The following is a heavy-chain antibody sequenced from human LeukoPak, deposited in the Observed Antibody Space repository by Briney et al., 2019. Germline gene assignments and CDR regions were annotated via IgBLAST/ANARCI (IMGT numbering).Heavy chain of an antibody. V-gene: IGHV3-33*06. CDR1: GFTFRSYA. Sequence: GGSLGLSCAASGFTFRSYAMHWVRQAPGKGLEWVAVVWYDGNKKYYADSVKGRFTISRDNSENTLHLQMDSLRVEDMAVYYCAKGQGSYYPYYYMDDWGTGTTVTVSS. J-gene: IGHJ6*03. D-gene: IGHD1-26*01. CDR3: AKGQGSYYPYYYMDD. CDR2: VWYDGNKK.